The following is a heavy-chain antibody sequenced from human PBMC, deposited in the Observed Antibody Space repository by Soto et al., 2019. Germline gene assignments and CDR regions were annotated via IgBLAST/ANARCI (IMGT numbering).Heavy chain of an antibody. CDR2: IYHSGST. CDR3: ARDLAGAATDY. V-gene: IGHV4-38-2*02. D-gene: IGHD6-25*01. J-gene: IGHJ4*02. Sequence: SETLSLTCAVSGYSISSGYYWGWIRQPPGKGLEWIGSIYHSGSTYYNPSLKSRVTISVDTSKNQSSLKLSPVTAADTAVYYCARDLAGAATDYWCQGTLVTDSS. CDR1: GYSISSGYY.